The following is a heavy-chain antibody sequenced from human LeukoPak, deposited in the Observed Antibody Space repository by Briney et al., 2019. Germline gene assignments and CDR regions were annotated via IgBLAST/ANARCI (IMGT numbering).Heavy chain of an antibody. CDR2: IYYSGTT. CDR1: GGSISSHY. CDR3: ARMYSSGWYPDY. D-gene: IGHD6-19*01. Sequence: SSETLSLTCTVAGGSISSHYWSWIRQPPGKGLEWIGYIYYSGTTNYNPSLKSRVTISVDTSKNQFSLKLCSVTAADTAVYYCARMYSSGWYPDYWGQGTLVTVSS. V-gene: IGHV4-59*11. J-gene: IGHJ4*02.